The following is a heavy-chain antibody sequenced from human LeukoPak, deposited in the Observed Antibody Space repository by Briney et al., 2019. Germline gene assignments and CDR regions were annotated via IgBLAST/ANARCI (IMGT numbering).Heavy chain of an antibody. CDR1: GFIFTNYF. D-gene: IGHD3-10*01. CDR3: ARDKVMYYYGSGSYDY. Sequence: PGGSLRLSCAASGFIFTNYFMSWVRQAPGKGLEWVSGISGSGGSTYYADSVKGRFTISRDNSKNTLYLQMNSLRAEDTAVYYCARDKVMYYYGSGSYDYWGQGTLVTVSS. CDR2: ISGSGGST. J-gene: IGHJ4*02. V-gene: IGHV3-23*01.